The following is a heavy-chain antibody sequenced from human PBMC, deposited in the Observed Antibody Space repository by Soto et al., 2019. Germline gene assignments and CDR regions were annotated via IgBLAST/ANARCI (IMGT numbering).Heavy chain of an antibody. Sequence: GGSLRLSCAASGFTFSSYGMHWVRQAPGKGLEWVAVISYDGSNKYYADSVKGRFTISRDNFKNTLYLQMNSLRAEDTAVYYCAKGGTLHDAFDIWGQGTMVTVSS. V-gene: IGHV3-30*18. CDR2: ISYDGSNK. J-gene: IGHJ3*02. CDR3: AKGGTLHDAFDI. D-gene: IGHD1-1*01. CDR1: GFTFSSYG.